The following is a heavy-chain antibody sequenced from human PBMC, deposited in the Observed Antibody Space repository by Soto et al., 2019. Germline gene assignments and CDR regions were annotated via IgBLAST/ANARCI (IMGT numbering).Heavy chain of an antibody. D-gene: IGHD3-10*01. V-gene: IGHV3-33*01. Sequence: VQLVESGGGVVQAGRSLRLSCEASGFSFGSCGMHWVRQAPGKGLEWVAVIWFDGSKKYYADSVKGRFSISRDNSKNLLSLHMSSLRPEDTAVYYCARVRPAGSYYYYGMDVWGQGTTVTVSS. J-gene: IGHJ6*02. CDR3: ARVRPAGSYYYYGMDV. CDR1: GFSFGSCG. CDR2: IWFDGSKK.